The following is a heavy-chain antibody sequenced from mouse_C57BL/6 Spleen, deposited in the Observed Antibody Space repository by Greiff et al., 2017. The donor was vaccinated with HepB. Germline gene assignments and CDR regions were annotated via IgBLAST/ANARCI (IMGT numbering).Heavy chain of an antibody. J-gene: IGHJ2*01. CDR1: GYTFTSYW. Sequence: QVQLQQPGAELVRPGTSVKLSCKASGYTFTSYWMHWVKQRPGQGLEWIGVIDPSDSYTNYNQKCKGKATLTVDTSSSTAYMQLSSLTSEDSAVYYCARRVGSSPYYFDYWGQGTTLTVSS. V-gene: IGHV1-59*01. CDR3: ARRVGSSPYYFDY. CDR2: IDPSDSYT. D-gene: IGHD1-1*01.